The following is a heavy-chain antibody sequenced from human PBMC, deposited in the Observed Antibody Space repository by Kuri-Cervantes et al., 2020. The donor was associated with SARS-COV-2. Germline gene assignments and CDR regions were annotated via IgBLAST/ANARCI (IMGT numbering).Heavy chain of an antibody. Sequence: GGSLRLSCEVSGFLFSASAIHWVRQGSGKGLEWVGRVRGKANNYATAYAASVKGRFTISRDDSKNMAYLQMNSLKTEDTAVYYCARDSLDRFIPLDYWGQGTLVTVSS. CDR3: ARDSLDRFIPLDY. V-gene: IGHV3-73*01. J-gene: IGHJ4*02. D-gene: IGHD3-9*01. CDR1: GFLFSASA. CDR2: VRGKANNYAT.